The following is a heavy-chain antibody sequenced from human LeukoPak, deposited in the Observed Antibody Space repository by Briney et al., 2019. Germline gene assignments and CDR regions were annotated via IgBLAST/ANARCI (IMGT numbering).Heavy chain of an antibody. Sequence: ASVKVSCKASGYRYTDFHIHWVRQTPGQGIEWMGWINPATGMNPKSEGTSYAKKCRGRVTMTTDTSITTIHLQMGGLTLDDTAVYFCVRVKKILPEFEFWGQGTLLTVSS. CDR1: GYRYTDFH. CDR3: VRVKKILPEFEF. J-gene: IGHJ4*02. V-gene: IGHV1-2*02. CDR2: INPATGMNPKSEGT. D-gene: IGHD2-21*01.